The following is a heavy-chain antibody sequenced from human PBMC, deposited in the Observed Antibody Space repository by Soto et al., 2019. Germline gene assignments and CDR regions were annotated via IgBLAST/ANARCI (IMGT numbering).Heavy chain of an antibody. CDR2: IYHSGST. V-gene: IGHV4-30-2*01. J-gene: IGHJ4*02. CDR3: ARFTRYDPQRQALQPYFDY. CDR1: GGSISSGGYS. Sequence: SETLSLTCAVSGGSISSGGYSWSWIRQPPGKGLEWIGYIYHSGSTYYNPSLKSRVTISVDRSKNQFSLKLSSVTAADTAVYYCARFTRYDPQRQALQPYFDYWGQGTLVTVSS. D-gene: IGHD3-3*01.